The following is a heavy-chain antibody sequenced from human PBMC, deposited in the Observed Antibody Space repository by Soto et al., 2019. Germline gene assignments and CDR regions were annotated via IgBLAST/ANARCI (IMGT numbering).Heavy chain of an antibody. CDR2: IYYSGST. V-gene: IGHV4-30-4*01. J-gene: IGHJ6*02. D-gene: IGHD2-2*01. Sequence: PSETLSLTCTVSGGSISSGDYYWSWIRQPPGKGLEWIGYIYYSGSTYYNPSLKSRVTISVDTSKNQFSLKLSSVTAADTAVYYCAREPEREYQLLFPGESYGMDVWGQGTTVTVSS. CDR1: GGSISSGDYY. CDR3: AREPEREYQLLFPGESYGMDV.